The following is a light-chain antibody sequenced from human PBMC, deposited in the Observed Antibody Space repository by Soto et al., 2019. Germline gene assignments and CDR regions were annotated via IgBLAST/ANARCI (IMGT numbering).Light chain of an antibody. CDR2: LTS. CDR3: HQYDDGPYT. V-gene: IGKV3D-15*01. J-gene: IGKJ2*01. CDR1: QTVNTR. Sequence: DIVFTQSRAPLYSFPADRVLLSYRASQTVNTRLAWYQHKPGQAPRLLIYLTSNRAAGIPARFSGSGSGTEFTLTISSLQSEDFAVYYCHQYDDGPYTFGQGTKVDIK.